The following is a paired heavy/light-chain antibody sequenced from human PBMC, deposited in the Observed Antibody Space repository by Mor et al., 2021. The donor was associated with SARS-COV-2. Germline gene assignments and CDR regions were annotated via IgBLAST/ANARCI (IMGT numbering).Heavy chain of an antibody. Sequence: EVQLLESGGGLVQPGGSLRLSCAASGFTFSSYAMSWVRQAPGKGLEWVSAISGSGGSTYYADSVKGRFTISRDNSKNTLYLQMNSLRAEDTAVYYCAKPSDCSGGSCYSAALYYGMDVWGQGTTVTVSS. V-gene: IGHV3-23*01. J-gene: IGHJ6*02. CDR3: AKPSDCSGGSCYSAALYYGMDV. CDR1: GFTFSSYA. D-gene: IGHD2-15*01. CDR2: ISGSGGST.
Light chain of an antibody. CDR2: LGS. V-gene: IGKV2-28*01. CDR1: QSLLHSNGYNY. J-gene: IGKJ5*01. Sequence: DIVMTQSPLSLPVTPGEPASISCRSSQSLLHSNGYNYLDWYLQKPGQSPQLLIYLGSNRASGVPDRFSGSGSGTDFTLKISRVEAEDVGVYYCMQALQTPPTFGQGTRLEIK. CDR3: MQALQTPPT.